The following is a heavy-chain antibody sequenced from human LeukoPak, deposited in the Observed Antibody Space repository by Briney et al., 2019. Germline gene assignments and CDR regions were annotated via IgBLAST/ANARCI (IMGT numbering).Heavy chain of an antibody. CDR3: AKGHTSLAP. Sequence: GGSLRLSCAASGFSFTTSWVSWVRQAPGKGLEWMASIEQDGSEKYYVDPVKGRFTISRDNAKNSLFLQMNSLRAEDTAVYYCAKGHTSLAPGGQGALVTVSS. V-gene: IGHV3-7*01. CDR1: GFSFTTSW. CDR2: IEQDGSEK. D-gene: IGHD5-18*01. J-gene: IGHJ4*02.